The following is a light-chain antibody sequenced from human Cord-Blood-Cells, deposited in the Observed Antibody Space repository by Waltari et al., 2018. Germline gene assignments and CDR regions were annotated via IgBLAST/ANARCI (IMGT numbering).Light chain of an antibody. CDR1: SSDAGSYNL. Sequence: QSVLTQPASVSGSPGQSIIISCTGTSSDAGSYNLVSWYQQHPGKAPKLMIYEGSKRPSGVSNRFSGSKSGNTASLTISGLQAEDEADYYCCSYAGSSTYVFGTGTKVTVL. J-gene: IGLJ1*01. CDR2: EGS. CDR3: CSYAGSSTYV. V-gene: IGLV2-23*01.